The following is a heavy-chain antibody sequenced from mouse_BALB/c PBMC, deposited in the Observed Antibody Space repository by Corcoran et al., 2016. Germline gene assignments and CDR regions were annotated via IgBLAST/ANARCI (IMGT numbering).Heavy chain of an antibody. CDR3: ARDTTVVANFDY. CDR2: INPNNGGT. V-gene: IGHV1-18*01. J-gene: IGHJ2*01. Sequence: EVQLQQTGPELVKTGASVKISCKTSGYTFTEYTMHWVKQSHGKSLEWSGGINPNNGGTSYNQKFKGKATLTVDKSSSTAYMELRSLTSEDSAVYYCARDTTVVANFDYWGQGTTLTVSS. D-gene: IGHD1-1*01. CDR1: GYTFTEYT.